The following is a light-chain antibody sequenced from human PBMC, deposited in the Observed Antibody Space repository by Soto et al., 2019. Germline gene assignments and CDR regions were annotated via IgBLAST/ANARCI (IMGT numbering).Light chain of an antibody. CDR3: QQSYRTPYT. V-gene: IGKV1-39*01. J-gene: IGKJ2*01. CDR2: DAS. CDR1: QGISTY. Sequence: DIQMTQSPSSLSASVGDRVTITCRASQGISTYLVWYQQRQGRAPKLLIYDASSLLSGVPSGFSGSGSGTDFTLTISSLQPEDFATYYCQQSYRTPYTFGQGTQLETK.